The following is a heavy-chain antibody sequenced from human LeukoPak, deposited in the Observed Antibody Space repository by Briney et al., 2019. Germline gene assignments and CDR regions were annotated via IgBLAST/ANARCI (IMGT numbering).Heavy chain of an antibody. Sequence: PGGSLRLSCAASGFTFSSYGMHWVRQAPGKGLEWVAFVRFDGSNKYYAHSVKGRFTISRDNSKNTLYLQMNSLRAEDTAVYYCAKDEKDYWGQGTLVTVSS. CDR1: GFTFSSYG. CDR2: VRFDGSNK. CDR3: AKDEKDY. J-gene: IGHJ4*02. V-gene: IGHV3-30*02.